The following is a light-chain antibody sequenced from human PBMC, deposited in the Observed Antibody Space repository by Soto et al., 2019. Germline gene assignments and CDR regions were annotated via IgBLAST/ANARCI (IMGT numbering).Light chain of an antibody. Sequence: DIQMTQSPSSLSAAVGDRVTITCRASQTISNFLSWYQQRPGKAPKLLIYAATSLDGGVPSRFSGSGSETDFTLTISSLQREDLATYYYQHSYYNLRACGQGTKVEIK. J-gene: IGKJ2*01. V-gene: IGKV1-39*01. CDR2: AAT. CDR3: QHSYYNLRA. CDR1: QTISNF.